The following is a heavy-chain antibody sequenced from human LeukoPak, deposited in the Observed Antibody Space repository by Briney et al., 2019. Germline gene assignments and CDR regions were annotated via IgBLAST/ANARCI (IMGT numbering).Heavy chain of an antibody. CDR1: GYTFANYY. D-gene: IGHD2-2*01. J-gene: IGHJ4*02. Sequence: AASVKVSCKASGYTFANYYMHWVRQAPGQGLEWMGWINVNSGGTKYAQKFQGRVTMTRDTSTSTAYMELSRLRSDDTAVYYCARDYCSSSSCYWFDYWGQGTLVTVSS. CDR2: INVNSGGT. CDR3: ARDYCSSSSCYWFDY. V-gene: IGHV1-2*02.